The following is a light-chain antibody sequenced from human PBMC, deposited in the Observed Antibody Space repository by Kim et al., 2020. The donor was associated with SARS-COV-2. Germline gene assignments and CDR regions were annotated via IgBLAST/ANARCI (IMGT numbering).Light chain of an antibody. J-gene: IGLJ2*01. CDR3: NSRDSNDNVV. CDR2: GKD. CDR1: SLRSYY. V-gene: IGLV3-19*01. Sequence: VAFGQTVRITCQGDSLRSYYATSSQQNPGQAPILVIYGKDNRPSGIPARFSGSSSGNTASLTITGTQAGDEANYYCNSRDSNDNVVFGGGTKLTVL.